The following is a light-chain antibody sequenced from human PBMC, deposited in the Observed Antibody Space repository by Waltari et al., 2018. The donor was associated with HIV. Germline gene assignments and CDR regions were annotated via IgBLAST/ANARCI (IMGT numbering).Light chain of an antibody. Sequence: QPVLTQPPSASASLGASVTLNCTLSSGYSNYEVEWYQQRQGKGPRFVMRVDTGGLVGSKGDGIPDRFSVLGSGLKRYLTIRNIQEDDESDYHCGADHGRGSNFVLVFGGGTKLTVL. CDR2: VDTGGLVG. V-gene: IGLV9-49*01. J-gene: IGLJ2*01. CDR1: SGYSNYE. CDR3: GADHGRGSNFVLV.